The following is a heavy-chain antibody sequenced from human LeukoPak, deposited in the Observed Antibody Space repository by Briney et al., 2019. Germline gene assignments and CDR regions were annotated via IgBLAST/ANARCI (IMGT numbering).Heavy chain of an antibody. J-gene: IGHJ5*02. D-gene: IGHD3-22*01. V-gene: IGHV3-23*01. CDR1: GFIFNNYG. Sequence: GESLRLPCAASGFIFNNYGLIWVRQAPGKGLEWVSAISNDGGGTTYADFVKGRFTISRDNSRNTLFLQMNSLRGDDTALYYCAKGGSGYFLDLWGQGTLVTVSS. CDR3: AKGGSGYFLDL. CDR2: ISNDGGGT.